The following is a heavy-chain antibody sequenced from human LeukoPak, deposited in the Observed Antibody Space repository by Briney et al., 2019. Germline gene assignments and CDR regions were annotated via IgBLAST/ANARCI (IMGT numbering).Heavy chain of an antibody. CDR3: ARLGDDYGPTTPDYFDY. CDR1: GGSISSGDYY. D-gene: IGHD4-17*01. Sequence: SQTLSLTCTVSGGSISSGDYYWSWIRQPPGKGLEWIGYIYYSGSTYYNPSLKSRVTISVDTSKNQFSLKLSSVTAADTAVYYCARLGDDYGPTTPDYFDYWGQGTLVTVSS. CDR2: IYYSGST. J-gene: IGHJ4*02. V-gene: IGHV4-30-4*01.